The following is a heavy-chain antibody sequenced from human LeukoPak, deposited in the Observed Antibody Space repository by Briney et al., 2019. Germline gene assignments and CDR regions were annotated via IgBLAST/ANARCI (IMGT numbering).Heavy chain of an antibody. V-gene: IGHV4-4*07. Sequence: PSETLSLTCTVSGGSISSYYWSWIRQPARKGLEWIGRIYTSGSTNHNPSLKSRVTMSVDTSKNQFSLKLSSMTAADTAVYYCARDSSSWYGGIFDYWGQGTLVTVSS. CDR3: ARDSSSWYGGIFDY. CDR2: IYTSGST. J-gene: IGHJ4*02. D-gene: IGHD6-13*01. CDR1: GGSISSYY.